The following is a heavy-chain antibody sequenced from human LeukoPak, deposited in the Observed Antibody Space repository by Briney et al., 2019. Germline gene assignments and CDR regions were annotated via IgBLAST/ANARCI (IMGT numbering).Heavy chain of an antibody. CDR1: GYTFTSYY. CDR3: ARVRDWELLRLFDY. V-gene: IGHV1-46*01. CDR2: INPSGGST. D-gene: IGHD1-26*01. Sequence: ASVKVSCKASGYTFTSYYMHWVRQAPGQGLEWVGIINPSGGSTSYAQKFQGRVTMTRDTSISTVYMELSRLRSDDTAVYYCARVRDWELLRLFDYWGQGTLVTVSS. J-gene: IGHJ4*02.